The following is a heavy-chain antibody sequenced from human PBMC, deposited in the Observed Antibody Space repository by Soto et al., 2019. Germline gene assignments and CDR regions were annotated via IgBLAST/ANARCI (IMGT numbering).Heavy chain of an antibody. J-gene: IGHJ3*02. CDR1: GFTFSNAW. V-gene: IGHV3-15*01. D-gene: IGHD3-3*01. Sequence: GGSLRLSCAASGFTFSNAWMSWVRQAPGKGLEWVGRIKSKTDGGKTDYAAPVKGRFTISRDDSKNTLYLQMNSLKTEDTAVYYCTTVNPAYYDFWRDAFDIWGQGTMVTVSS. CDR3: TTVNPAYYDFWRDAFDI. CDR2: IKSKTDGGKT.